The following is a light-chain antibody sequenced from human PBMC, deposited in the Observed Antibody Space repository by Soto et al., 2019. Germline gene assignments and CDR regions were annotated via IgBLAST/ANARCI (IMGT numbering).Light chain of an antibody. V-gene: IGKV3-11*01. CDR2: DAS. CDR3: QQRSNWPLIT. J-gene: IGKJ5*01. CDR1: QSLSSN. Sequence: EIVLTQSPATLSLSPVERATLSCRASQSLSSNFLAWYQQKPGQAPRLLIYDASNRATGIPARFSGSGSGTDFTLTISSLEPEDFAVYYCQQRSNWPLITFGQGTRLEIK.